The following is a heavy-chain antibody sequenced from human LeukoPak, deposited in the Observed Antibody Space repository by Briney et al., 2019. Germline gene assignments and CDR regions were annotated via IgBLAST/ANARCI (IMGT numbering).Heavy chain of an antibody. V-gene: IGHV5-51*01. CDR2: IYPGDSDT. J-gene: IGHJ4*02. Sequence: GESLKISCKGSGYSFIRDWIGWVRQMPGKGLEWMGIIYPGDSDTRYSPSFQGQVTISVDRSISTAYLQWSSLKASDTAMYYCARLSSTRSPFDSWGQGTLVTASS. CDR1: GYSFIRDW. D-gene: IGHD2-2*01. CDR3: ARLSSTRSPFDS.